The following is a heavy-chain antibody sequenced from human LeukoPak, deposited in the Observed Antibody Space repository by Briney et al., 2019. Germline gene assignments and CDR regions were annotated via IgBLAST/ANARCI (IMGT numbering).Heavy chain of an antibody. V-gene: IGHV3-21*01. CDR2: ISSSSSYI. CDR1: GFTFSSYS. D-gene: IGHD6-13*01. J-gene: IGHJ4*02. Sequence: PGGSLRLSCAASGFTFSSYSMNWVRQAPGKGLEWVSSISSSSSYIYYADSVKGRFTISRDNAKNSLYLQMNSLRAEDTAVYYCARARECSSSWYYFDYWGQGTLVTVSS. CDR3: ARARECSSSWYYFDY.